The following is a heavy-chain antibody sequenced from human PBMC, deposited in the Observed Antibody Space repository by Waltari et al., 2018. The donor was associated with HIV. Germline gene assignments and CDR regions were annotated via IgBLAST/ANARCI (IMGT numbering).Heavy chain of an antibody. Sequence: QVQLVESGGGVVQPGRSLRLSCAASGFTISSYGMHWVRQAPGKGLEWVAFIWYDGSNKHYADSVKGRFTISRDNSKNRLYLQMNSLRAEDTAVYSCARDASGWYSKDYFDYWGQGTLVTVSS. CDR1: GFTISSYG. D-gene: IGHD6-19*01. CDR2: IWYDGSNK. J-gene: IGHJ4*02. V-gene: IGHV3-33*01. CDR3: ARDASGWYSKDYFDY.